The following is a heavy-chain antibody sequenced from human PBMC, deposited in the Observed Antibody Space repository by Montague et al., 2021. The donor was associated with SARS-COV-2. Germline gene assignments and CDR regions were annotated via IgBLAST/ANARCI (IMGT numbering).Heavy chain of an antibody. CDR3: ASSYYYGSGTYVYNYYMDV. D-gene: IGHD3-10*01. CDR1: GGSVRSSPYY. Sequence: SETLSLTCTVSGGSVRSSPYYWGWIRQPPGRGLEWVGSIDYSGRTXFXXXXKXRLTISVDSSENQFSLRLSSVTAADTAVYYCASSYYYGSGTYVYNYYMDVWGKGTTVTVSS. J-gene: IGHJ6*03. CDR2: IDYSGRT. V-gene: IGHV4-39*01.